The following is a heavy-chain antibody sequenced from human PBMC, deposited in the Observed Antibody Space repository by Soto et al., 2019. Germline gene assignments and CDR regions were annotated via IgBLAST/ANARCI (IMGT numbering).Heavy chain of an antibody. V-gene: IGHV3-23*01. D-gene: IGHD3-22*01. CDR2: ISGSGCST. CDR1: GFTFNNYA. Sequence: PGGSLRLSCAASGFTFNNYAMTWVRQAPGRGLEWVSTISGSGCSTYYADSVKGRFTISRDNPQNTLYLQMNSLRAEDTAVEYCEKDWGYDSSGKYNWVDPGGQGTLVTVSS. CDR3: EKDWGYDSSGKYNWVDP. J-gene: IGHJ5*02.